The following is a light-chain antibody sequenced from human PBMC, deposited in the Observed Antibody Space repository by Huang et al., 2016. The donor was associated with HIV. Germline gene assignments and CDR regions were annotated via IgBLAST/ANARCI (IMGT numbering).Light chain of an antibody. CDR1: QIVNSNS. CDR3: QQYGSSPYT. J-gene: IGKJ2*01. V-gene: IGKV3-20*01. Sequence: ELLLTHSQGPLSLSPGQRATLSCRASQIVNSNSVAWYQQKRGQAPRLLIYRAATRATGIPDRFSGSESETDFTLTISRLEPEDFAVYYCQQYGSSPYTFGQGTKLEIK. CDR2: RAA.